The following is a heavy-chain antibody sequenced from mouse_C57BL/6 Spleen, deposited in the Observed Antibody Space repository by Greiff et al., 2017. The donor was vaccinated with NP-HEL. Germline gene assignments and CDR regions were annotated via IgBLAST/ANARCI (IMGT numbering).Heavy chain of an antibody. Sequence: VQLQQSGAELARPGASVKLSCKASGYTFTSYGISWVKQRTGQGLEWIGEIYPRSGNTYYNEKFKGKATRTADKSSSTAYMELRSLTSEDSAVYFCARSGKGAMDYWGQGTSVTVSS. CDR3: ARSGKGAMDY. CDR1: GYTFTSYG. V-gene: IGHV1-81*01. J-gene: IGHJ4*01. D-gene: IGHD3-1*01. CDR2: IYPRSGNT.